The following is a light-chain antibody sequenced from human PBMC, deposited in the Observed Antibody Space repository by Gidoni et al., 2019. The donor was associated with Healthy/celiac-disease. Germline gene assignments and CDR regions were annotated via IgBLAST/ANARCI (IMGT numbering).Light chain of an antibody. Sequence: DIVMTQSPDSLAVSLGERATINCKSSQSVLYSSNNKNYLAWYQQKPGQPLKLLIYWASTRESGVPDRFSGSGSGTDFTLTISSLQAEDVAVYYCQQYYSTAITFXQXTRLEIK. CDR1: QSVLYSSNNKNY. V-gene: IGKV4-1*01. J-gene: IGKJ5*01. CDR3: QQYYSTAIT. CDR2: WAS.